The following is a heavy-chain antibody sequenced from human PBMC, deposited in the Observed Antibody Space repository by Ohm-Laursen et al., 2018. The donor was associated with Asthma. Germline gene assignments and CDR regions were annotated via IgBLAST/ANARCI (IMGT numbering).Heavy chain of an antibody. V-gene: IGHV4-4*03. Sequence: PGTLSLTCAVSGGSISSSNWWSWVRQPPGKGLEWIGEIYHSGSTNYNPSLKSRVTISVDKSKNQFSLKLSSVTAADTAVYYCARTLGYCSSTSCYLRWFDPWGQGTLVTVSS. CDR1: GGSISSSNW. CDR3: ARTLGYCSSTSCYLRWFDP. J-gene: IGHJ5*02. CDR2: IYHSGST. D-gene: IGHD2-2*01.